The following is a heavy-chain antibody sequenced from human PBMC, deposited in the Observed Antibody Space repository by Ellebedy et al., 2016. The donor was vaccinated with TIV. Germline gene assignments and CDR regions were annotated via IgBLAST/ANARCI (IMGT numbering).Heavy chain of an antibody. D-gene: IGHD3-22*01. V-gene: IGHV1-2*06. CDR3: ARAYYSDSIAYYFDS. J-gene: IGHJ4*02. Sequence: ASVKVSCKTSGYSFTAYFLHWLRQDPGLGLEWMGRINPNSGDTTYAQKCLGRVTLTRDTSISTAYMGLSMLRSDDPAIYYCARAYYSDSIAYYFDSWGQGTLVTVSS. CDR1: GYSFTAYF. CDR2: INPNSGDT.